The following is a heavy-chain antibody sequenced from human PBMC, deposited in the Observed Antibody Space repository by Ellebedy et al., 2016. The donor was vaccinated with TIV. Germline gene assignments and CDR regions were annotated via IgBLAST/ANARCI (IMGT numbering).Heavy chain of an antibody. D-gene: IGHD6-19*01. CDR1: RGTFSSYA. CDR2: IIPILGIA. J-gene: IGHJ6*02. CDR3: ARASLSDDVVETEGSKQLTKSIAVAGTRVYYYYGMDV. Sequence: SVKVSXKASRGTFSSYAISWVRQAPGQGLEWMGRIIPILGIANYAQKFQGRVTITADKSTSTAYMELSSLRSEDTAVYYCARASLSDDVVETEGSKQLTKSIAVAGTRVYYYYGMDVWGQGTTVTVSS. V-gene: IGHV1-69*04.